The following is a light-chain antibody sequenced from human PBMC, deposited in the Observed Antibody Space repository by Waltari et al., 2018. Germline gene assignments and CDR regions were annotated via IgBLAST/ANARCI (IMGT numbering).Light chain of an antibody. J-gene: IGKJ1*01. CDR1: QDINGY. Sequence: IQMTQPPSSVSASVGDRVTLTCRASQDINGYLTWYQQKPGKAPKLLTYAASSLQTGVPSRFSGGRSGTDFTLTITGLQPEDFATYFCQQGNTFPPTFGQGTKVDIK. CDR3: QQGNTFPPT. V-gene: IGKV1-12*01. CDR2: AAS.